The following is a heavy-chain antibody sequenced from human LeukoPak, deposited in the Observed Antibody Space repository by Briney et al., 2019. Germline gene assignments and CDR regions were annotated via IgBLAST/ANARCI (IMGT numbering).Heavy chain of an antibody. CDR1: GFAFGSEA. CDR2: ISPGGGTT. V-gene: IGHV3-23*01. J-gene: IGHJ4*02. CDR3: AKVRSVSANWALRIFDN. Sequence: GGSLRLSCAVSGFAFGSEAMSWVRQSPARGLEWVASISPGGGTTYYADYVKGRFTISRDNSNNTLYVQMNSLSAEDTAVYYGAKVRSVSANWALRIFDNWGQGTLVTVSS. D-gene: IGHD1-1*01.